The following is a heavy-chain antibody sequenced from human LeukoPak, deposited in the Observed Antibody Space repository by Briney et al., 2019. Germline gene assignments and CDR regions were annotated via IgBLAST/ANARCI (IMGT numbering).Heavy chain of an antibody. CDR1: GFTFSSYG. CDR2: IRHDGSNE. V-gene: IGHV3-30*02. Sequence: GGSLRLSCAASGFTFSSYGMHWVRQAPGKGLEWVAFIRHDGSNENYTDSVKGRFTISRVNSKNTVYLQMDSLRTEDTAIYYCTKVMEQQLVSTDYWGQGTLVTVSS. CDR3: TKVMEQQLVSTDY. D-gene: IGHD6-6*01. J-gene: IGHJ4*02.